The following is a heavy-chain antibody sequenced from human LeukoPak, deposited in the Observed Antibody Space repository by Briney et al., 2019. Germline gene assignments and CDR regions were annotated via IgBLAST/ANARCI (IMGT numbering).Heavy chain of an antibody. CDR2: INPSDGGT. D-gene: IGHD6-6*01. CDR3: ARDSGASSVDY. J-gene: IGHJ4*02. CDR1: GYTFTSQN. Sequence: GASVKVSCKPSGYTFTSQNMHWVRQAPGQGLEWMGIINPSDGGTIYAQKFQGRVTMTRDTSTSTLYMELSSLKSEDTAVYYCARDSGASSVDYWGQGTLVTVSS. V-gene: IGHV1-46*01.